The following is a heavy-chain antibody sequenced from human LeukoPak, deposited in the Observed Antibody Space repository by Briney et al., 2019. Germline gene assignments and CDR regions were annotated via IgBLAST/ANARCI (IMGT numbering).Heavy chain of an antibody. V-gene: IGHV4-59*01. J-gene: IGHJ3*02. CDR1: GDSISSYY. D-gene: IGHD3-9*01. CDR3: ARVLYDILTGFDAFDI. CDR2: IYYSGST. Sequence: SETLSLTCTVSGDSISSYYWSWIRQPPGKGLEWIGYIYYSGSTNYNPSLKSRVTISVDTSKNQFSLKLSSVTAADTAVYYCARVLYDILTGFDAFDIWGQGTMVTVSS.